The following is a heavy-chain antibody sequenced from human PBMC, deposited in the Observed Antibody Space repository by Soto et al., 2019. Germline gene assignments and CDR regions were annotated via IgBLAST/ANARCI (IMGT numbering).Heavy chain of an antibody. CDR3: AREGGGYYSGGSCQVDY. CDR2: MYNTGST. CDR1: GGSISGYY. V-gene: IGHV4-4*08. Sequence: SETLSLTCTVSGGSISGYYWSWIRQPPGKGLEWIGYMYNTGSTVYNPSFKSRVTISVDTSKNQFSLKLSSVTAADTAVYYCAREGGGYYSGGSCQVDYWGQGTLVTVSS. J-gene: IGHJ4*02. D-gene: IGHD2-15*01.